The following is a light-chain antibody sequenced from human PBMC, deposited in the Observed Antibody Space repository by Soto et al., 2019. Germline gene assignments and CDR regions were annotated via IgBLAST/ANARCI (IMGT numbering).Light chain of an antibody. CDR2: GAS. Sequence: VLTQSPGTLSLSPGDRATLSCRVSESVSDTYTAWYQQKPGQSPRLLLYGASNRATGIPDRFSGSGSGTDFTLTISRLEPEDFAMYYCQQYGRTFGQGTKVDIK. J-gene: IGKJ1*01. CDR1: ESVSDTY. V-gene: IGKV3-20*01. CDR3: QQYGRT.